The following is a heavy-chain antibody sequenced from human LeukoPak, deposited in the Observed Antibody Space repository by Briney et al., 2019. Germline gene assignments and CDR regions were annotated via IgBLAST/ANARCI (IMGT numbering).Heavy chain of an antibody. D-gene: IGHD6-13*01. V-gene: IGHV4-59*11. J-gene: IGHJ4*02. CDR3: ARDGGKQQLGSFDY. CDR2: IYYSGST. CDR1: GGSISSHY. Sequence: SETLSLTCTVSGGSISSHYWSWIRQPPGKGLEWIGYIYYSGSTNYNPSLKSRVTISVDTSKNQFSLKLSSVTAADTAVYYCARDGGKQQLGSFDYWGQGTLVTVSS.